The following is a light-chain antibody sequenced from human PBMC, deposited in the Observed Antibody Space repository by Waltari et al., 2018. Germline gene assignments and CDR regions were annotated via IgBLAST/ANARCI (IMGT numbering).Light chain of an antibody. J-gene: IGKJ1*01. V-gene: IGKV3-20*01. CDR2: GAS. Sequence: EIVLTQSPGTLSLSPGERATLSCRASQSVSNNYLAWYQQKPGQAPRLRIYGASSRATGIPDRFSGSGSGTDFTLTINRLEPEDLAVYYCQQYGNSPQTFGQGTKVEIK. CDR1: QSVSNNY. CDR3: QQYGNSPQT.